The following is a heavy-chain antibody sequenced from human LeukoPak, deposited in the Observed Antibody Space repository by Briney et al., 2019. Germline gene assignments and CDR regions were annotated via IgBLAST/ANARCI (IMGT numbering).Heavy chain of an antibody. CDR1: GFTFSSYG. CDR3: ARDRDYYGTFYYFDY. D-gene: IGHD3-10*01. V-gene: IGHV3-33*01. Sequence: GGSLRLSCAASGFTFSSYGMHWVRQAPGKGLEWVAVIWYDGSNKYYADSVKSRFTISRDNSKNTLYLQMNSLRAEDTAVYYCARDRDYYGTFYYFDYWGQGTLVTVSS. J-gene: IGHJ4*02. CDR2: IWYDGSNK.